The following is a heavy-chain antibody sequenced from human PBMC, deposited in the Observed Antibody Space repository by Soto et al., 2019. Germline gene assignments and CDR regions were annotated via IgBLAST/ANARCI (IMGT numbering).Heavy chain of an antibody. CDR3: ARLLDGYNELSYYYGMDV. Sequence: PGESLKISCKGSGYSFTSYCIGWVRQMPGKGLEWMGIIYPGDSDTRYSPSFQGQVTISADKSISTAYLQWSSLKASDTAMYYCARLLDGYNELSYYYGMDVWGQGTTVTV. D-gene: IGHD5-12*01. J-gene: IGHJ6*02. V-gene: IGHV5-51*01. CDR1: GYSFTSYC. CDR2: IYPGDSDT.